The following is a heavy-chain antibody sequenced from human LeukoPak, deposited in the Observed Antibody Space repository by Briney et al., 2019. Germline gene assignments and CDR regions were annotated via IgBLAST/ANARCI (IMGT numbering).Heavy chain of an antibody. V-gene: IGHV1-69*06. Sequence: SVKVSCKASGGTFSSYAISWVRQAPGQGLEWRGGIIPIFGTANYAQKFQGRVTITADKSTSTAYMELSSLRSEDTAVYYCARDRGGSSIAARNNYYYYMDVWGKGTTVTVSS. D-gene: IGHD6-6*01. CDR1: GGTFSSYA. CDR2: IIPIFGTA. J-gene: IGHJ6*03. CDR3: ARDRGGSSIAARNNYYYYMDV.